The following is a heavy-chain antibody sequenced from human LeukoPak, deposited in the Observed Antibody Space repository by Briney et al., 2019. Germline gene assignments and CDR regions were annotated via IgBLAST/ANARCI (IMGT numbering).Heavy chain of an antibody. J-gene: IGHJ5*02. V-gene: IGHV3-66*02. D-gene: IGHD1-1*01. Sequence: GGSLRLSCAASGFIVNSYAMSWVRQAPGKGLAWVSLIYSDGGTQYADSVKGRFTISRDNSKNTLYLQLNSLSDEDTAVYFCARARADGTTWVEFDPWGQGTLVTVSS. CDR3: ARARADGTTWVEFDP. CDR1: GFIVNSYA. CDR2: IYSDGGT.